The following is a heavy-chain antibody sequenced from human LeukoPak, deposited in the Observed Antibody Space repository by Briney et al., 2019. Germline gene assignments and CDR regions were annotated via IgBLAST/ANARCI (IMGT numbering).Heavy chain of an antibody. CDR3: ARGHSSSWYWDPRPASFDY. J-gene: IGHJ4*02. V-gene: IGHV3-30-3*01. Sequence: PGGSLRLSCAASGFTFSSYAMHWVRQAPGKGLEWVAVISYDGSNKYYADSVKGRLTISRDNSKNTLYLQMNSLRAEDTAVYYCARGHSSSWYWDPRPASFDYWGQGTLVTVSS. CDR1: GFTFSSYA. D-gene: IGHD6-13*01. CDR2: ISYDGSNK.